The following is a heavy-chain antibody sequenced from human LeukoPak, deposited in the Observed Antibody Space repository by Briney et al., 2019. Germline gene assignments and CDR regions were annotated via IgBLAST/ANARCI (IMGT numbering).Heavy chain of an antibody. D-gene: IGHD4-17*01. Sequence: GSLRLSCAASGFTFSSYSMNWVRQAPGKGLEWVSHITASGTAMFYADSLKGRFTISRDNAKNSLYLQMNSLRAEDTAVYYCARDQRYGDYQDYWGQGTLVTVSS. CDR3: ARDQRYGDYQDY. J-gene: IGHJ4*02. CDR2: ITASGTAM. CDR1: GFTFSSYS. V-gene: IGHV3-21*05.